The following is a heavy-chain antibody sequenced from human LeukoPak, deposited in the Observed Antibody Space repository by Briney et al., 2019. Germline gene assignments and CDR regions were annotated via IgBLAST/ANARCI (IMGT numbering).Heavy chain of an antibody. CDR3: AREITLVATTPYYFDY. CDR2: IYYSGST. Sequence: SETLSLTCTVSGGSISSSSYYWGWIRQPPGKGLEWIGSIYYSGSTYYNPSLKSRVTISVDTPKNQFSLKLSSVTAADTAVYYCAREITLVATTPYYFDYWGQGTLVTASS. D-gene: IGHD5-12*01. J-gene: IGHJ4*02. CDR1: GGSISSSSYY. V-gene: IGHV4-39*07.